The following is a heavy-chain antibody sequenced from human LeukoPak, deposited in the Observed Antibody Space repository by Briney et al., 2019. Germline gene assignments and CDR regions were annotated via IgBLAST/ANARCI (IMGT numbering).Heavy chain of an antibody. CDR3: ARQSIAAAFGY. CDR2: INHSGST. V-gene: IGHV4-34*01. D-gene: IGHD6-13*01. CDR1: GGAFSGYY. J-gene: IGHJ4*02. Sequence: SETLSLTGAVYGGAFSGYYWSWIRQPPGKGLEWIGEINHSGSTNYNPSLKSRVTISVDTSKNQFSLKLSSVTAADTAVYYCARQSIAAAFGYWGQGTLVTVSS.